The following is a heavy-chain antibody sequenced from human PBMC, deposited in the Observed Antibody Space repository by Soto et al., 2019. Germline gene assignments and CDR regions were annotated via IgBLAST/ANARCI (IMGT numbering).Heavy chain of an antibody. J-gene: IGHJ4*02. V-gene: IGHV3-7*05. CDR1: GFTFSAYW. Sequence: EVHLVETGGDLVQPGGSLRLSCAASGFTFSAYWMQWVRQAPGKGLEWVAIIKQDGSEKYYVDSVTGRFTISRDNAKNSLYLQMSSLRAEATAMYYCGGSRGWLFDYWGQGTLVTVSS. CDR3: GGSRGWLFDY. CDR2: IKQDGSEK. D-gene: IGHD6-19*01.